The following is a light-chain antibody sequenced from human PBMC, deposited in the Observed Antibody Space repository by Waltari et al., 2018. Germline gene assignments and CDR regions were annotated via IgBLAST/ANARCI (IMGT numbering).Light chain of an antibody. CDR3: QHYVTLPVT. V-gene: IGKV3-20*01. CDR1: QSVGRS. CDR2: HAS. J-gene: IGKJ1*01. Sequence: EIVLTQSPGTLSLSPGERATLSCRASQSVGRSLAWYQQQPGQAPRLLIYHASNRSTGIPDRFSGSGSVTDFSLTISRLEPEDFAVYYCQHYVTLPVTFGQGTKVEIK.